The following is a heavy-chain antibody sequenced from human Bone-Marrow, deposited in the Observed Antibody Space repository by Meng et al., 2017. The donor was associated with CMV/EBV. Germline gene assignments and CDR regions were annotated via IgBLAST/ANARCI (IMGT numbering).Heavy chain of an antibody. V-gene: IGHV4-59*11. CDR3: ASIRTVQRLPQGDIDF. CDR2: IYYTGNT. D-gene: IGHD1-1*01. CDR1: GGSITSHY. Sequence: SETLSLTCTVSGGSITSHYWSWIRQPPGKGLEWIGYIYYTGNTNYSPSLKSRVTISVDTSETQFSLKLTSVTAADTAVYYCASIRTVQRLPQGDIDFWGRGNLVTVSS. J-gene: IGHJ4*02.